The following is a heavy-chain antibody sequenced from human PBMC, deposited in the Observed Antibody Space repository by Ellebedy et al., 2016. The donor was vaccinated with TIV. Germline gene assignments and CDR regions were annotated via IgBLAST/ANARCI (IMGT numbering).Heavy chain of an antibody. CDR3: ASSRERPLYWYFGL. J-gene: IGHJ2*01. CDR1: GDSISGYY. CDR2: IYYSGYT. D-gene: IGHD5-24*01. V-gene: IGHV4-59*01. Sequence: MPGGSLRLSCTVSGDSISGYYWSWIRQHPGKRLEWIASIYYSGYTNHNPSLKSRVTVALDTSKNQFSLKLSSVTAADTAVYYCASSRERPLYWYFGLWGRGTLVTVSS.